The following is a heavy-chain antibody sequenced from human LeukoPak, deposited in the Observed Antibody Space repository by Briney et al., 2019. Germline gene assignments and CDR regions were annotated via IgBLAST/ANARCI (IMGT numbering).Heavy chain of an antibody. Sequence: GGSLRLSCAASGFTFDDYAMHCVRQAPGKGLEWVSGINWNSRSIGYADSVKGRFTISRDSAKNSLYLQMNSLRAEDTALYYCAASRTNYYYYMDVWGKGTTVTISS. CDR3: AASRTNYYYYMDV. J-gene: IGHJ6*03. CDR1: GFTFDDYA. CDR2: INWNSRSI. V-gene: IGHV3-9*01. D-gene: IGHD2-2*01.